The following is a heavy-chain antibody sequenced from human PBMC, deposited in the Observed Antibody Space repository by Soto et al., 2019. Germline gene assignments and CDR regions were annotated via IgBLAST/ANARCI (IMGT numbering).Heavy chain of an antibody. Sequence: TLSVTLTVFGRSIGTGQFYWSWIRQPPGKGLEWIGYIYYNGDTYNNPSLESRVTISIDTSKNQFSLRLASATASDTAVHYCARLMAGAYMDYWRHGTLVTVSS. J-gene: IGHJ4*01. CDR3: ARLMAGAYMDY. D-gene: IGHD3-10*01. CDR2: IYYNGDT. V-gene: IGHV4-30-4*01. CDR1: GRSIGTGQFY.